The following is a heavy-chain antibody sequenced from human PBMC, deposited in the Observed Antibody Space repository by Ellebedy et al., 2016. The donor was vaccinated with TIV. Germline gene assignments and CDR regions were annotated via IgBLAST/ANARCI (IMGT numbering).Heavy chain of an antibody. J-gene: IGHJ4*02. CDR1: GYTLTELS. V-gene: IGHV1-24*01. Sequence: ASVKVSCXVSGYTLTELSMHWVRQAPGKGLEWMGGFDPEDGETIYAQKFQDRVTMTEDTSTDTAYMELSSLRSEDTAVYYCATSIVVVPAAMGYFDYWGQGTLVTVSS. CDR2: FDPEDGET. D-gene: IGHD2-2*01. CDR3: ATSIVVVPAAMGYFDY.